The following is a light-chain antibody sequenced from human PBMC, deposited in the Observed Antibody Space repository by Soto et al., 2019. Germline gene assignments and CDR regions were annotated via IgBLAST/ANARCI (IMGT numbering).Light chain of an antibody. Sequence: QSALTQPRSVCGSPGQSVTISCTGTSSDVGGYNYVSWYQQHPGKAPKLMIYDVSKWPSGVPDRFSGSKSGNTASLTISGLQAEDEAYYYCCSYAGNSLWVFGGGTQLTVL. V-gene: IGLV2-11*01. CDR3: CSYAGNSLWV. J-gene: IGLJ3*02. CDR2: DVS. CDR1: SSDVGGYNY.